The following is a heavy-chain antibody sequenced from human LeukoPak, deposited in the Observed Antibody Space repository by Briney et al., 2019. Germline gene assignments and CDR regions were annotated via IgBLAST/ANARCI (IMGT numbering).Heavy chain of an antibody. V-gene: IGHV4-4*07. Sequence: PSETLSLTCTVSGGSISSYYWSWIRQPAGKGLEWIGRIYTSGSTNYNPSLKSRVTMSVDTSKNQFSLKLSSVTAADTAVYYCARDQNYYDSSGYETPEEHWYFDLWGRGTLVTVSS. CDR3: ARDQNYYDSSGYETPEEHWYFDL. CDR2: IYTSGST. D-gene: IGHD3-22*01. J-gene: IGHJ2*01. CDR1: GGSISSYY.